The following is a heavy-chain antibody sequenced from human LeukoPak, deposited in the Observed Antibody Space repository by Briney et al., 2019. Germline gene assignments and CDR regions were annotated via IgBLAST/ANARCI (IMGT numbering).Heavy chain of an antibody. D-gene: IGHD6-6*01. V-gene: IGHV2-70*11. CDR3: ARIPSAFYSSSSDYYFDY. CDR2: IDWDDDK. J-gene: IGHJ4*02. CDR1: GFSLRTSGMC. Sequence: SGPTLVKPTQTLTLTCTFSGFSLRTSGMCVSWIRQPPGKALEWLARIDWDDDKYYSTSLKTRLTISKDTSKNQVVLTMTNMDPVDTATYYCARIPSAFYSSSSDYYFDYWGQGTLVTVSS.